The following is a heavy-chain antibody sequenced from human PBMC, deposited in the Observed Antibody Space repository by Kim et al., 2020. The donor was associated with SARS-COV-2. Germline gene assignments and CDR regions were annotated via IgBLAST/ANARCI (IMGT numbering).Heavy chain of an antibody. CDR3: ARGSSYGYPFDN. D-gene: IGHD5-18*01. Sequence: GGSLRLSCAASGFTISSSYMTWVRQAPGKGLEWVSVIYIAGSTSYTDSVKGRFSISRDNSKNTLYLQMNSLRAEDTAVYYCARGSSYGYPFDNWGHGTLVTVSS. CDR2: IYIAGST. CDR1: GFTISSSY. V-gene: IGHV3-53*01. J-gene: IGHJ4*01.